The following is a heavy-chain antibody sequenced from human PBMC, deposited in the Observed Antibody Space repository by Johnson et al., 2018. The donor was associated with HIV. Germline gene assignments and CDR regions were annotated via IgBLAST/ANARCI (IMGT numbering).Heavy chain of an antibody. D-gene: IGHD2-8*01. Sequence: QVQLVESGGGVVQPGRSLRLSCAASGFTFSSYGMAWVRQAPGKGLEWVTVISFSGVKKYYADTVKGRFTISRDNSKNTLYLQMNSLRAEDTAVYYCTRGYCTHGVCYTKVDAFDMWGQGTMVTVSS. CDR2: ISFSGVKK. V-gene: IGHV3-33*08. CDR3: TRGYCTHGVCYTKVDAFDM. CDR1: GFTFSSYG. J-gene: IGHJ3*02.